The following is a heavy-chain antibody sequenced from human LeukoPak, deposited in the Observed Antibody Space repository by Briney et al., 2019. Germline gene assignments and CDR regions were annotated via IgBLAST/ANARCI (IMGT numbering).Heavy chain of an antibody. CDR3: ARDHGGYVWGSYRPLGY. V-gene: IGHV1-18*01. CDR2: ISAYNGNT. Sequence: ASVKVSCKASGGTFSSYAISWVRQAPGQGLEWMGWISAYNGNTNYAQKLQGRVTMTTDTSTSTAYMELRSLRSDDTAVYYCARDHGGYVWGSYRPLGYWGQGTLATVPS. CDR1: GGTFSSYA. J-gene: IGHJ4*02. D-gene: IGHD3-16*02.